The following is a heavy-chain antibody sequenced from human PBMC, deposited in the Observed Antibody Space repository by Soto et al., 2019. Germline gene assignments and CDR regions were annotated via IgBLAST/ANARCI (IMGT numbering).Heavy chain of an antibody. Sequence: QVQLVESGGGVVQPGRSLRLSCAASEFTFSNYGMHWVRQAPGKGLEWVAVILNDGSNRYHADSVKDRFTNSRDNSKNTLYLQMNSLRAEDKAVYYCARDDEYSGNGMDVWGQGTTVTVS. V-gene: IGHV3-33*01. CDR2: ILNDGSNR. J-gene: IGHJ6*02. CDR1: EFTFSNYG. CDR3: ARDDEYSGNGMDV. D-gene: IGHD3-10*01.